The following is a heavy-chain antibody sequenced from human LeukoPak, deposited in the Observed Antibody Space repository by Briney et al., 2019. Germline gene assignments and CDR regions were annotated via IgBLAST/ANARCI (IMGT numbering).Heavy chain of an antibody. Sequence: SETLSLTCTVSGGSISSYYWSWIRQPPGKGLEWIGYIYYSGSTNYNPSLKSRVTISLDTSKSQFSLKLTSVTAADTAVYYCARKQGGQLVNTRRWFDPWGQGTLVTVSS. CDR3: ARKQGGQLVNTRRWFDP. J-gene: IGHJ5*02. V-gene: IGHV4-59*12. D-gene: IGHD6-13*01. CDR2: IYYSGST. CDR1: GGSISSYY.